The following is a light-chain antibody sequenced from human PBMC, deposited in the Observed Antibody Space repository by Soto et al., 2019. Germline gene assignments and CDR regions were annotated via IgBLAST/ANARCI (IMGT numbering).Light chain of an antibody. J-gene: IGKJ1*01. CDR3: QPYNSYSEA. V-gene: IGKV1-5*03. Sequence: DIQLTQSPSTLSGSVGDRVTITCRASQTISSWLAWYQQKPGKAPKLLIYKASTLKSGVPSRFSGSGSGTEFTLTISSLQPDAFATYYCQPYNSYSEALGKGTKVERK. CDR1: QTISSW. CDR2: KAS.